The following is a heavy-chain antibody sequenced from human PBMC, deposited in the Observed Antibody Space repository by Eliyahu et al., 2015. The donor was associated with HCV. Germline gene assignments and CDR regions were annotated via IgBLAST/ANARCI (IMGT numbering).Heavy chain of an antibody. Sequence: EVQLVESGGGLVQPGGSLXLSCAASGFTFSSYWMXWVRQAPGKGLEWVANIKQDGSEKYYVDSVKGRFTISRDNAKNSLYLQMNSLRAEDTAVYYCARQEAAAAPLEDYWGQGTLVTVSS. CDR3: ARQEAAAAPLEDY. CDR2: IKQDGSEK. D-gene: IGHD6-13*01. V-gene: IGHV3-7*04. CDR1: GFTFSSYW. J-gene: IGHJ4*02.